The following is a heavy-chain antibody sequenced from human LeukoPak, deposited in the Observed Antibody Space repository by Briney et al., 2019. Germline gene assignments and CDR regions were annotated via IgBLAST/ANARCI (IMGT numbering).Heavy chain of an antibody. V-gene: IGHV3-7*01. CDR3: AKYCGGDCYGMDV. D-gene: IGHD2-21*01. Sequence: GGSLRLSCTASGFTFSSYWMSWVRQAPGKGLEWVANIKQDGSGKDYVDSVKGRFTISRDNAKNSLYLQMNSLRAEDTAVYYCAKYCGGDCYGMDVWGQGTTVTVSS. CDR2: IKQDGSGK. J-gene: IGHJ6*02. CDR1: GFTFSSYW.